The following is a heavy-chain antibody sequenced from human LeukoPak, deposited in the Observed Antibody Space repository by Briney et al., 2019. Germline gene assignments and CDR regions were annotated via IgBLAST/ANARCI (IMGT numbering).Heavy chain of an antibody. J-gene: IGHJ6*03. CDR3: AKDSGDRTSRHYYNYLDV. Sequence: GGSLRLSCAASGFTFSSYAMHWVRQAPGKGLEWVAVISYDGSNKYYADSVKGRFTISRDNAQKSLYLQVNSLRPEDSALYYCAKDSGDRTSRHYYNYLDVWGKGTPVTISS. CDR2: ISYDGSNK. CDR1: GFTFSSYA. V-gene: IGHV3-30*04. D-gene: IGHD3-22*01.